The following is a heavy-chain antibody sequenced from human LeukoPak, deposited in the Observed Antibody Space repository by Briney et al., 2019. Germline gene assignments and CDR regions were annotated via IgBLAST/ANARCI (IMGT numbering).Heavy chain of an antibody. CDR2: INHSGST. CDR3: TRLVLKSVSCIHVKSNYFYMDV. CDR1: GGSLSGYY. V-gene: IGHV4-34*01. J-gene: IGHJ6*03. Sequence: SETLSLTCAVYGGSLSGYYWSWIRQPPGKGLEWIGEINHSGSTNYNPSLKSLVTISIDTSKNQFSLKLNSVPAADTSIYYCTRLVLKSVSCIHVKSNYFYMDVWGKGTTVTVSS. D-gene: IGHD3-3*02.